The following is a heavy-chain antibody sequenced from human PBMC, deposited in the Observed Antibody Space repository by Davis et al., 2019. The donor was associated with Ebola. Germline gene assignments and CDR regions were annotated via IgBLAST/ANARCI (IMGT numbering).Heavy chain of an antibody. Sequence: GGSLRLSCAASGFVFSAYTMNWVRQAPGKGLEWVSSISSRSTYIYYADSVKGRFTVSRDNAKNSLSLQMNSLRADDTAMYYCARVDASSAFDVWGQGTMVTVSS. V-gene: IGHV3-21*06. J-gene: IGHJ3*01. CDR1: GFVFSAYT. CDR2: ISSRSTYI. CDR3: ARVDASSAFDV.